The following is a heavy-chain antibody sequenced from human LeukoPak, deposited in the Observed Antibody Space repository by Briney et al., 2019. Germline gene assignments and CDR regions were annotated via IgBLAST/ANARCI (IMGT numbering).Heavy chain of an antibody. Sequence: SETLSLTYTVSGGSISNYYWSWIRQPAGKGLEWIGRIYSSGSTNYNPSLKSRVTMSVDTSKDQFSLKLSSVTAADTAVYYCARAPEQWLANNWFDPWGQGTLVTVSS. CDR1: GGSISNYY. CDR3: ARAPEQWLANNWFDP. V-gene: IGHV4-4*07. D-gene: IGHD6-19*01. CDR2: IYSSGST. J-gene: IGHJ5*02.